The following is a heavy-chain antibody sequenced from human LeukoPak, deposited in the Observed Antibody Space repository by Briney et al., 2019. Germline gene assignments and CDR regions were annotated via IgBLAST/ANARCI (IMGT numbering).Heavy chain of an antibody. CDR1: GLTFSSYA. Sequence: QSGGSLRLSCAASGLTFSSYAMSWVRQVPGKGLEWVSSISDSGGSTYYADSLKGRFTISRDNSKNTLYLQMNSLRAEDTAVYYCASGSGHSENDYGDYGGDLDYWGQGTLVTVSS. CDR3: ASGSGHSENDYGDYGGDLDY. D-gene: IGHD4-17*01. CDR2: ISDSGGST. V-gene: IGHV3-23*01. J-gene: IGHJ4*02.